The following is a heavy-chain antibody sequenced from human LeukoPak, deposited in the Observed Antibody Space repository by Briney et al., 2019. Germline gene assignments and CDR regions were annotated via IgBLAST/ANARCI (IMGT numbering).Heavy chain of an antibody. CDR3: ARDRDIRWDYYYYYMDV. V-gene: IGHV1-2*02. D-gene: IGHD2-15*01. CDR2: ISAYNGNT. Sequence: ASVKVSCKASGYTFTGYYMHWVRQAPGQGLEWMGWISAYNGNTNYAQKFQGRVTMTRDTSISTAYMELSRLRSDDTAVYYCARDRDIRWDYYYYYMDVWGKGTTVTVSS. CDR1: GYTFTGYY. J-gene: IGHJ6*03.